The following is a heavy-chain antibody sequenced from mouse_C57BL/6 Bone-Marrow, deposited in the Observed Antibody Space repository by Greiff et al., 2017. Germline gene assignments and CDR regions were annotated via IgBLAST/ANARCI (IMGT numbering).Heavy chain of an antibody. J-gene: IGHJ1*03. V-gene: IGHV1-64*01. CDR3: ARERVTAVWYFDF. CDR1: GYTFTSYW. D-gene: IGHD2-2*01. CDR2: IHPNSGST. Sequence: QVQLQQPGAELVKPGASVKLSCKASGYTFTSYWMHWVKQRPGQGLEWIGMIHPNSGSTNYNEKFKSKATLTVDKSSSTASMQLSSLTSEDSAVYYCARERVTAVWYFDFWGTGTAVTVSS.